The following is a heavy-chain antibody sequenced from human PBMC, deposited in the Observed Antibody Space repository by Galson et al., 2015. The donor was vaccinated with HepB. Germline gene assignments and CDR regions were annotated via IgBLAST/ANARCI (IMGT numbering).Heavy chain of an antibody. CDR2: ISGYNANS. D-gene: IGHD2-8*01. V-gene: IGHV1-18*01. J-gene: IGHJ4*02. CDR1: GYTFSSFS. CDR3: ARLEVLLLYANTGSRHFDF. Sequence: SVKVSCKASGYTFSSFSISWVRQAPGQGFEWMGWISGYNANSNYAQKFRGRVTMTTDTSTSTAYMDLTNLTSDDTAVYYCARLEVLLLYANTGSRHFDFWGQGTLVTVPS.